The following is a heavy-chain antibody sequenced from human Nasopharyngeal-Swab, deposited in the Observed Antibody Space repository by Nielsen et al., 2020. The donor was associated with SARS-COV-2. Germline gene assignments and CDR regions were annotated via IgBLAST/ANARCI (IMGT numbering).Heavy chain of an antibody. V-gene: IGHV1-46*01. CDR2: FDPRGDST. CDR1: GYTFSGHN. Sequence: ASVKVSCKASGYTFSGHNMHWVRQAPGQGLEWMAIFDPRGDSTSHAQKFQGRLTMTTDTTTSTVYMELSSLRAEDAAVYYCAKDWGLISVVVPSALDHWGQGTLVTVSP. J-gene: IGHJ4*02. D-gene: IGHD3-10*01. CDR3: AKDWGLISVVVPSALDH.